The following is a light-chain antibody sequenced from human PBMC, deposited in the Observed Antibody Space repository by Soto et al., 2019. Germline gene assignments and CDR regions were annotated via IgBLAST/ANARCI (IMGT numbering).Light chain of an antibody. J-gene: IGKJ3*01. V-gene: IGKV3-15*01. CDR2: DAS. Sequence: EIVMTQSLATLSVSPGERATLSCRASQSVRSNYLAWYQQKPGQAPRLLIYDASTRATGIPARFSGSGSGTEFTLTISSLQSEDLAVYFCQQYSDWPLTFGPGTKVDI. CDR1: QSVRSN. CDR3: QQYSDWPLT.